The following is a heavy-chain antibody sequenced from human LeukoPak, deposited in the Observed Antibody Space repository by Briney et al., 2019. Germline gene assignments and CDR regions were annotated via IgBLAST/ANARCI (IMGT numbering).Heavy chain of an antibody. V-gene: IGHV4-59*01. CDR2: VYYSGST. CDR3: ARLQRITMAGPDYWYFDL. CDR1: GDSISSYY. D-gene: IGHD3-10*01. Sequence: PSETLSLTCTVSGDSISSYYWSWIRQPPEKGLEWIGYVYYSGSTNYNPSLKSRVTISVDTSKTQFSPKMTSVTAADTAVYYCARLQRITMAGPDYWYFDLWGRGTLVTVSS. J-gene: IGHJ2*01.